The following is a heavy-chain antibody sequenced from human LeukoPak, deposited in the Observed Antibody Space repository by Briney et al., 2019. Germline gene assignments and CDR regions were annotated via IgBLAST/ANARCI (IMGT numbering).Heavy chain of an antibody. D-gene: IGHD3-22*01. Sequence: SETLSLTCTVSGGSISSYYWSWIRQPAGKGLEWIGRIYTSGSTNYNPSLKSRVTISVDTSKNQFSLKLSSVTAADTAVYYCARLPYYYDSSGRSFYFDYWGQGTLVTVSS. J-gene: IGHJ4*02. CDR2: IYTSGST. CDR1: GGSISSYY. CDR3: ARLPYYYDSSGRSFYFDY. V-gene: IGHV4-4*07.